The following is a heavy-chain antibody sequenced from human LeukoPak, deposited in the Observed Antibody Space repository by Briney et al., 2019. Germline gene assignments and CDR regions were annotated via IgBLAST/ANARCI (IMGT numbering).Heavy chain of an antibody. CDR3: AKGGYSGHEFDF. CDR2: IYGANST. Sequence: GGSLRLSCSASRFIVSDNYMSWVRQAPGKGLEWLAVIYGANSTYYAASVKGRFTISRDTSKNTLFLQMNSLTVEDTAVYYCAKGGYSGHEFDFWGQGALVTVSS. J-gene: IGHJ5*01. V-gene: IGHV3-66*01. CDR1: RFIVSDNY. D-gene: IGHD1-26*01.